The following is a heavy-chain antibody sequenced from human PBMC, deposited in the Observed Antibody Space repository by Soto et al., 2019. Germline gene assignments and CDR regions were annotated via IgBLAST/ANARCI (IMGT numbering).Heavy chain of an antibody. Sequence: EVQLLESGGGLVQPGGSLRLSCAASGFTFSNYAMSWVRQAPGKGLEWVSVIGGDGGSPYYADSVKGRFSVSRDNSKNTLYLQLDSLRAKDTAVYYCAKVSVSRNGIYDPFDIWGQGTMVTVSS. CDR2: IGGDGGSP. V-gene: IGHV3-23*01. CDR1: GFTFSNYA. D-gene: IGHD3-3*02. CDR3: AKVSVSRNGIYDPFDI. J-gene: IGHJ3*02.